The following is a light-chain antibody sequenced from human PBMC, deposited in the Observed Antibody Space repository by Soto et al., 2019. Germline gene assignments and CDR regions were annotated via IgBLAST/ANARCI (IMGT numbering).Light chain of an antibody. J-gene: IGLJ1*01. CDR3: GTWDSSLSAYV. Sequence: QSVLTQPPSVFAAPGQKVAICCSGSSSNIGNNYVSWYQQLPGTAPKLLIYENNKRPSGIPDRFSGSKSGTSATLGITGLQTGDEADDDCGTWDSSLSAYVFGTGTKGTV. CDR1: SSNIGNNY. V-gene: IGLV1-51*02. CDR2: ENN.